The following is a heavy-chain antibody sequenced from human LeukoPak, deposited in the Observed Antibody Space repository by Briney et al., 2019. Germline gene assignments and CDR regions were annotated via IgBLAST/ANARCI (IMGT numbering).Heavy chain of an antibody. D-gene: IGHD3-16*02. CDR1: GGSFSGYY. J-gene: IGHJ4*02. Sequence: PSETLSLTCVVSGGSFSGYYWSWIRQPPRKGLEWIGEINNSGSTNYNPSLKSRVTISVDTSKNQFSLKLSSVTAADTAVYYCARHGPYDYVWGSYRPFDYWGQGTLVTVSS. CDR2: INNSGST. V-gene: IGHV4-34*01. CDR3: ARHGPYDYVWGSYRPFDY.